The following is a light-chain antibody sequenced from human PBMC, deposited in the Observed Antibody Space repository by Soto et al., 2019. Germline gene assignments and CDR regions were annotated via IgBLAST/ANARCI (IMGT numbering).Light chain of an antibody. V-gene: IGLV2-14*03. CDR2: DVS. CDR3: SSDTSSSADV. Sequence: QSALTQPASVSGSPGQSITISCTGTSSDVGGYNYVSWYQQHPGKAPKLMIYDVSNRPSGVSNRFSGSKSGKTASLTISRLQAEDEADYCCSSDTSSSADVFGTGTKLTVL. CDR1: SSDVGGYNY. J-gene: IGLJ1*01.